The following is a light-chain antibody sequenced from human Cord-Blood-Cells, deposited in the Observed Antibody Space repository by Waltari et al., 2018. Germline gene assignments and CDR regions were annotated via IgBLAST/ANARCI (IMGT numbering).Light chain of an antibody. J-gene: IGLJ3*02. Sequence: QSVLTQPPSASGTPGQRVTISCSGRSSNIGSNYVYWYQQLPGTAPKRLIYRNNQRPSGVPDRFSGSKSGTSASLAISGLRSEDEADYYCAAWDDSLSGRVFGGGTKLTVL. CDR2: RNN. CDR1: SSNIGSNY. CDR3: AAWDDSLSGRV. V-gene: IGLV1-47*01.